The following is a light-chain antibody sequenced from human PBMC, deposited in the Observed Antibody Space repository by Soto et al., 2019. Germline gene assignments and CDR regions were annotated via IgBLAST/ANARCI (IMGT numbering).Light chain of an antibody. Sequence: EVVVTQSPATVSVFPGEGVTLSCRASQTISTDLAWYQQKPGQAPRLLIYGASTRATGVPDRFSGGGSGTEFTLTISSLQPEDFATYYCQQSYSTPLTFGQGTKVDIK. V-gene: IGKV3-15*01. CDR2: GAS. CDR1: QTISTD. J-gene: IGKJ1*01. CDR3: QQSYSTPLT.